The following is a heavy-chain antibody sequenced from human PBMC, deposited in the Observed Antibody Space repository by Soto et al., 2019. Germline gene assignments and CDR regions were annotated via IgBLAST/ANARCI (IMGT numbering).Heavy chain of an antibody. CDR2: INPSGGST. D-gene: IGHD4-17*01. CDR1: GYTFTSYY. CDR3: AIIDYGTNYYYYYGMDV. J-gene: IGHJ6*02. Sequence: QVQLVQSGAEGKKPGASVKVSCKASGYTFTSYYMHWVRQAPGQGLEWMGIINPSGGSTSYAQKFQGRVTMTRDTSTSTVYMELSSLRSEDTAVYYCAIIDYGTNYYYYYGMDVWGQGTTVTVSS. V-gene: IGHV1-46*01.